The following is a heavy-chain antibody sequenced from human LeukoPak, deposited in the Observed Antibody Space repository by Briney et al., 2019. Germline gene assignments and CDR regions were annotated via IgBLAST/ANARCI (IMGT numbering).Heavy chain of an antibody. V-gene: IGHV1-18*01. Sequence: ASVKVSCKASGYTFTTYNINWVRQAPGQGLEWMRWISGYNGNTNYAQKLQGRVTMTTDTSTSTAYMELRSLRSDDTAVYYCARGSGSREYYYYYMDVWGKGTTVTISS. CDR1: GYTFTTYN. CDR2: ISGYNGNT. J-gene: IGHJ6*03. D-gene: IGHD3-10*01. CDR3: ARGSGSREYYYYYMDV.